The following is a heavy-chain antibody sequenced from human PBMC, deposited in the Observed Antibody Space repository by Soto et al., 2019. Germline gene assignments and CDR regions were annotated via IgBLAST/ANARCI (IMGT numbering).Heavy chain of an antibody. J-gene: IGHJ6*02. CDR3: ASTYYDSSGDYYYYGMDV. V-gene: IGHV1-18*01. CDR2: ISAYNGNT. D-gene: IGHD3-22*01. CDR1: GYNFTSYG. Sequence: ASVKVSCKASGYNFTSYGISWVRQAPGQGLEWMGWISAYNGNTNYAQKLQGRVTMTTDTSTSTAYMELRSLRSDDTAVYYCASTYYDSSGDYYYYGMDVWGQGTTVTVSS.